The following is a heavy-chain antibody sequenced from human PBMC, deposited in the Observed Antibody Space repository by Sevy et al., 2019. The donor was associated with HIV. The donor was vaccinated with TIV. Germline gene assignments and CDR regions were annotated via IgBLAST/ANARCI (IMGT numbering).Heavy chain of an antibody. CDR1: GFTFSNAW. V-gene: IGHV3-15*01. D-gene: IGHD2-15*01. J-gene: IGHJ4*02. Sequence: GGSLRLSCAASGFTFSNAWMSWVRQAPGKGLEWVGRIKSKTDGGSTDYAAPVKGRFTISRDDSKNTLYLQMNSLKTEDTAVYYCLNSVVVVAAQNYYFDYWGQGTLVTVSS. CDR2: IKSKTDGGST. CDR3: LNSVVVVAAQNYYFDY.